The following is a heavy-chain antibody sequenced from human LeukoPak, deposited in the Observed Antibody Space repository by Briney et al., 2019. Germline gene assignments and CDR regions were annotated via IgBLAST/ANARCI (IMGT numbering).Heavy chain of an antibody. Sequence: SETLSLTCTVSGGSINYYYWMWIRQPPGKGLEWIGYIYYSGGTHYNPSLKSRVTMLVDTSKNQFSLKLTAVTAADTAVYYCARDRRSGSYLAYWGQGTLVTVSS. CDR2: IYYSGGT. D-gene: IGHD1-26*01. CDR1: GGSINYYY. J-gene: IGHJ4*02. CDR3: ARDRRSGSYLAY. V-gene: IGHV4-59*01.